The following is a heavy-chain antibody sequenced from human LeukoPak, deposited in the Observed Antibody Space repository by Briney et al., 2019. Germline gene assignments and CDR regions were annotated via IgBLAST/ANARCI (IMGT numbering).Heavy chain of an antibody. CDR1: GDSISSSSYY. D-gene: IGHD3-10*01. V-gene: IGHV4-39*01. J-gene: IGHJ5*02. CDR2: IYYSGST. Sequence: PSETLSLTCCVSGDSISSSSYYWGWIRQPPGKGLEWIGNIYYSGSTYYNPSLKSRVTISVDTSTNQFSLRLYSVTAADTAVYYCARLSLLLWFGELRYKWFDPWGQGTLVTVSS. CDR3: ARLSLLLWFGELRYKWFDP.